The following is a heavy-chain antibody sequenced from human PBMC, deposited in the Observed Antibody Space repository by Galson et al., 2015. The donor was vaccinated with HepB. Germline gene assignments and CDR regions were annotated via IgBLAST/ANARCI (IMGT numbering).Heavy chain of an antibody. J-gene: IGHJ5*02. CDR3: ARGQYYDFWSGYYVGGNEIHNWFDP. CDR1: GFTFSSYW. D-gene: IGHD3-3*01. V-gene: IGHV3-7*03. Sequence: SLRLSCAASGFTFSSYWMSWVRQAPGKGLEWVANIKQDGSEKYYVDSVKGRFTISRDNAKNSLYLQMNSLRAEDTAVYYCARGQYYDFWSGYYVGGNEIHNWFDPWGQGTLVTVSS. CDR2: IKQDGSEK.